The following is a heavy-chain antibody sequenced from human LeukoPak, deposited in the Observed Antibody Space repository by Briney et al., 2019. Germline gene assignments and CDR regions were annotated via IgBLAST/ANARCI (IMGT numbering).Heavy chain of an antibody. CDR2: IWFDGSNK. J-gene: IGHJ4*02. V-gene: IGHV3-33*01. CDR1: GFTFSSYG. D-gene: IGHD1-1*01. Sequence: GRSLRLSCAASGFTFSSYGMHWVRQAPGKGLEWVAVIWFDGSNKFYRDSVRGRFTISRDNAKNSLYLQVNSLRAEDTAVYYCARGTGTTAYFDYWGQGTLVTVSS. CDR3: ARGTGTTAYFDY.